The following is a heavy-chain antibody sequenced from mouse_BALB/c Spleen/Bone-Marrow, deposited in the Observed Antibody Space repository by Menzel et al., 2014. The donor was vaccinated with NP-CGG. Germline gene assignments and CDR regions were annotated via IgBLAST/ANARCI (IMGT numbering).Heavy chain of an antibody. CDR2: IDPANGNT. CDR3: ASYYYGSSRFAY. J-gene: IGHJ3*01. CDR1: GFHIKDTY. Sequence: VQLKQSGAELVKPGASVKLSCTASGFHIKDTYMRWVKQRPEQGLAWIGRIDPANGNTKYDPKFQGKATLTADTSYNTAYLQLSSLTSEDTAVYYCASYYYGSSRFAYWGQGTLVTVSA. D-gene: IGHD1-1*01. V-gene: IGHV14-3*02.